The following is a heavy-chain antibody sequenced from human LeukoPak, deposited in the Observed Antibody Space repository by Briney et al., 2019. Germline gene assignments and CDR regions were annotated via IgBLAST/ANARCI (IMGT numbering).Heavy chain of an antibody. CDR1: GFTFSSYA. D-gene: IGHD6-19*01. V-gene: IGHV3-23*01. CDR2: ISGSGGST. J-gene: IGHJ4*02. Sequence: GGSLRLSCAASGFTFSSYAMSWVRQAPGKGLEWVSAISGSGGSTYYADSVKGRFTISRDNSKNTLYLQMNSLRAEDTAVYYCAKSGSYSSGWYGMGYWGQGTLVTVSS. CDR3: AKSGSYSSGWYGMGY.